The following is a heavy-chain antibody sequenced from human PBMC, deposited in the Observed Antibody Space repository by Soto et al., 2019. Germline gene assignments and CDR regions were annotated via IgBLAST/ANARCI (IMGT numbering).Heavy chain of an antibody. CDR2: IYPGDSDT. CDR3: ARTEGRYFDWLSLAWFDP. J-gene: IGHJ5*02. CDR1: GYSFTSYW. Sequence: PGESLKISCKGSGYSFTSYWIGWVRQMPGKGLEWMGIIYPGDSDTRYSPSFQGQVTISADKSISTAYLQWSSLKASDTAMYYCARTEGRYFDWLSLAWFDPWGQGTLVTVSS. V-gene: IGHV5-51*01. D-gene: IGHD3-9*01.